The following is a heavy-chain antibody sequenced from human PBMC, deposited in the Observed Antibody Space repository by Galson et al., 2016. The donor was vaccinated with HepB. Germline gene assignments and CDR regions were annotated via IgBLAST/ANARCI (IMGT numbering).Heavy chain of an antibody. J-gene: IGHJ6*04. Sequence: SLRLSCAASGITLNTYSMHWVRQAPGKGLEWVAVISYDESSKFYADSVKGRFSISRDNSNNTLYLQMDSLRAEDTAVYYCARDWGDLDYCYYGMDVWGKGTTVTVSS. V-gene: IGHV3-30-3*01. D-gene: IGHD3-16*01. CDR3: ARDWGDLDYCYYGMDV. CDR1: GITLNTYS. CDR2: ISYDESSK.